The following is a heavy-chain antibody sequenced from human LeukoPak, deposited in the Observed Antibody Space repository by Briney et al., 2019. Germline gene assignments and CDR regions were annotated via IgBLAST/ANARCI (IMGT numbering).Heavy chain of an antibody. Sequence: GGSLRLSCAASGFTFDDYAMHWVRQAPGKGLEWVSLISWDGGSTYYADSVKGRFTISRDNSKNSLYLQMNSLRAEDTALYYCAKDIAARPYYYYMDVWGKGTTSPSP. J-gene: IGHJ6*03. D-gene: IGHD6-6*01. V-gene: IGHV3-43D*03. CDR1: GFTFDDYA. CDR2: ISWDGGST. CDR3: AKDIAARPYYYYMDV.